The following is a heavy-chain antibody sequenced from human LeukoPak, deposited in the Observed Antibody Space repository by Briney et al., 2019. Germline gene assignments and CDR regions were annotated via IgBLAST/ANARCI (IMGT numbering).Heavy chain of an antibody. CDR1: GGSVSDYY. CDR2: FYHTGST. J-gene: IGHJ4*02. D-gene: IGHD7-27*01. V-gene: IGHV4-59*02. Sequence: SETLSLTCTISGGSVSDYYWSWIRQSPGKGLEWIGYFYHTGSTSYSPSLKSRVTISADTSQNQFSLKLSSVTAADTAVYYCASRKLGNDYWGQGTPVTVSS. CDR3: ASRKLGNDY.